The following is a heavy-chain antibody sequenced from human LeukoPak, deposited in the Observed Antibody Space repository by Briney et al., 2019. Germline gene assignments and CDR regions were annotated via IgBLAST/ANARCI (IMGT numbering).Heavy chain of an antibody. CDR3: VRPELPGWSVLFDF. D-gene: IGHD2-15*01. CDR1: GFTFSNYW. CDR2: INQDGSEK. J-gene: IGHJ4*02. V-gene: IGHV3-7*01. Sequence: GGSLRLSCAASGFTFSNYWMSWVRQAPGKGLEWVANINQDGSEKYYADSVKGRFTISRDNAKNSLYLQTNSLRAEDTAVYFCVRPELPGWSVLFDFWGQGTLVTVSS.